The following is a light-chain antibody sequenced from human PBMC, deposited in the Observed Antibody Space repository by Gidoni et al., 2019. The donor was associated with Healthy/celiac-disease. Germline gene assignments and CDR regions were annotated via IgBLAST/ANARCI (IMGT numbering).Light chain of an antibody. Sequence: SYVLTQPPSVSVAPGQTARITCGGNNIGSKSVHGYQQKPGQAPVLVVYDDSDRPSGSPDRFSGSNSGNTATLTISRVEAGDEADYYCQVWDSSSDHWVFGGGTKLTVL. J-gene: IGLJ3*02. CDR1: NIGSKS. CDR3: QVWDSSSDHWV. CDR2: DDS. V-gene: IGLV3-21*02.